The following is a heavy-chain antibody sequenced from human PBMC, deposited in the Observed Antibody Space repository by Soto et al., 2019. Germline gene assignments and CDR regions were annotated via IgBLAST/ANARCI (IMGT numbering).Heavy chain of an antibody. Sequence: SLTGSCTASGFAFTGDYVRWLRQAPVQGLDWMGGIIPIFGTANYAQKFQGRVTITADESTSTAYMELSSLRSEDTAVYYCARGVVPAADNDAFDIWGQGTMVTVSS. D-gene: IGHD2-2*01. CDR1: GFAFTGDY. J-gene: IGHJ3*02. CDR2: IIPIFGTA. V-gene: IGHV1-69*13. CDR3: ARGVVPAADNDAFDI.